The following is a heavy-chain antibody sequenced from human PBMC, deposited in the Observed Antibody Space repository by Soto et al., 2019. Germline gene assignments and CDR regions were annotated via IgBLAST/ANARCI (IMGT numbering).Heavy chain of an antibody. Sequence: PGESLKISCKGSGYTFTSYWIGWVRQMPGEGLAWWGVIYPGDSDTRYSPSFQGQVTISADKSINPAYLQWGSLKASDSAIYYCARIAGNAGRLSEYWGQGTLVTGSS. CDR2: IYPGDSDT. J-gene: IGHJ4*02. V-gene: IGHV5-51*01. CDR1: GYTFTSYW. D-gene: IGHD6-13*01. CDR3: ARIAGNAGRLSEY.